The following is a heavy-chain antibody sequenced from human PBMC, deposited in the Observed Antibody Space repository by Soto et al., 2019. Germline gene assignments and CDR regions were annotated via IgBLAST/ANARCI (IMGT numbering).Heavy chain of an antibody. CDR3: AGMDYGGNFSY. J-gene: IGHJ4*02. CDR2: INPNSGGT. D-gene: IGHD4-17*01. V-gene: IGHV1-2*04. CDR1: GYTFTGYY. Sequence: QVQLVQSGAEVKKPGASVKVSCKASGYTFTGYYMHWVRQAPGQGLEWMGWINPNSGGTNYAQKFQGWVTMTRDTAVRTADMELSRLRSDDTAGYYWAGMDYGGNFSYWGQGHLVTVSS.